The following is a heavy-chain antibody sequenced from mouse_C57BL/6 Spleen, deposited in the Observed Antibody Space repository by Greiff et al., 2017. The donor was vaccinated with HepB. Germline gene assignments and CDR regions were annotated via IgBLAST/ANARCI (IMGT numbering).Heavy chain of an antibody. D-gene: IGHD2-1*01. Sequence: EVKLVESGGGLVQSGRSLRLSCATSGFTFSDFYMEWVRQAPGKGLEWIAASRNKANDYTTEYSASVKGRFIVSRDTSQSILYLQMNALRAEDTAIYYCARDADYGTDYWYFDVWGTGTTVTVSS. CDR1: GFTFSDFY. CDR2: SRNKANDYTT. CDR3: ARDADYGTDYWYFDV. V-gene: IGHV7-1*01. J-gene: IGHJ1*03.